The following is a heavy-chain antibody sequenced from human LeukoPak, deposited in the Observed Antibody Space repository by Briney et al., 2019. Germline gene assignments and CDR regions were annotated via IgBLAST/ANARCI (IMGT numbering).Heavy chain of an antibody. D-gene: IGHD2-2*01. Sequence: KPSETLSLTCTVSGGSISSYYWSWIRQPPGKGLEWIGYIYYSGSTNYNPSLKSRVTISVDTSKNHFSLNLSSMTAADTAVYYCARHSVPDAPTHNWFDPWGQGTLVIVSS. CDR2: IYYSGST. CDR1: GGSISSYY. J-gene: IGHJ5*02. CDR3: ARHSVPDAPTHNWFDP. V-gene: IGHV4-59*08.